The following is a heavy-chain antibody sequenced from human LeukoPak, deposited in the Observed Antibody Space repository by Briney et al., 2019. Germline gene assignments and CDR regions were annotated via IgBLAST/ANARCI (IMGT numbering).Heavy chain of an antibody. D-gene: IGHD3-22*01. Sequence: GSLRLSFAASGFTVSSNYMSWVRQAPGKGLEWVSVIYSGGSTYYADSVKGRFTISRDNSKNTLYLQMNSLRAEDTAVYYCARAVHYYDSLGAAFDLWGQGTMVTVSS. V-gene: IGHV3-66*01. J-gene: IGHJ3*01. CDR3: ARAVHYYDSLGAAFDL. CDR2: IYSGGST. CDR1: GFTVSSNY.